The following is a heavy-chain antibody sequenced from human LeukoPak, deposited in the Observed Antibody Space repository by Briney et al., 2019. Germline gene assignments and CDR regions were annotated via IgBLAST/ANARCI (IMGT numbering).Heavy chain of an antibody. D-gene: IGHD3-9*01. J-gene: IGHJ4*02. CDR2: IYYSGST. Sequence: SETLSLTCTVSGGSISSHYWSWIRQPPGKGLEWIGYIYYSGSTNYNPSLKSRVTISVDTSKNQFSLKLSSVTAADTAVYYCARTTDILTGYDYYFDYWGQGPRSPSPQ. CDR1: GGSISSHY. CDR3: ARTTDILTGYDYYFDY. V-gene: IGHV4-59*11.